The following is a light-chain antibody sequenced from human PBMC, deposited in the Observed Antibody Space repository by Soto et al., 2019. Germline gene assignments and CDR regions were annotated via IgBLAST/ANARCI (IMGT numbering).Light chain of an antibody. CDR1: QSISSW. Sequence: DIQMTQSPSTLSAFVGARVTITCRASQSISSWLAWYQQKPGKAPKLLIYRASSLDTGVPSRFSGSGSGTEFTLTISRLQPDDVATYYCQQYNTYPRTFGQGTKLEIK. J-gene: IGKJ2*02. CDR3: QQYNTYPRT. V-gene: IGKV1-5*03. CDR2: RAS.